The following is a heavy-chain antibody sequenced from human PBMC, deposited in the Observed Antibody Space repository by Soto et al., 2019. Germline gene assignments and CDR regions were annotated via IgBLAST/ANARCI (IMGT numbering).Heavy chain of an antibody. CDR1: SGSISSGDYY. Sequence: QVQLQESGPGLVKPSQTLSLTCTVSSGSISSGDYYWSWIRQSPEKGLEWIGCIYYSGNTYYNPSLESRVTISVDPSKNQFSLDLSSVTAADSAVYYCASHALYHQYYGMDVWGQGTTVTVSS. CDR3: ASHALYHQYYGMDV. J-gene: IGHJ6*02. V-gene: IGHV4-30-4*01. CDR2: IYYSGNT.